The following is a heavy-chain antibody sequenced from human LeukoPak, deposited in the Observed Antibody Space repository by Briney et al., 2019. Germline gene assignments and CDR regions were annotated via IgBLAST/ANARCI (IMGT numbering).Heavy chain of an antibody. J-gene: IGHJ4*02. CDR1: GYSFTSYW. Sequence: VEPLKISRQGSGYSFTSYWIGWVRQMPGKSLEWIGIIYPGDSDTRYSPSFPGQVTISHDHFISTTYLQANSLKASDNASYYRARRAGDYYDSSGYDYGGEGTLVTVSS. D-gene: IGHD3-22*01. CDR3: ARRAGDYYDSSGYDY. CDR2: IYPGDSDT. V-gene: IGHV5-51*01.